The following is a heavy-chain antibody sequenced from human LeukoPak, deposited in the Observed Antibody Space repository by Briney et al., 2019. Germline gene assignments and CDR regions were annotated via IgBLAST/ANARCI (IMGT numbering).Heavy chain of an antibody. CDR2: FDPEDGET. J-gene: IGHJ6*03. CDR3: ATVSFYCSGGSCYSNYYYYMDV. V-gene: IGHV1-24*01. D-gene: IGHD2-15*01. Sequence: ASVKVSCKVSGYTLTELSMHWVRQAPGKGLEWMGGFDPEDGETIYAQKFQGRLTMTEDTCTDTAYMELSSERCEDTGVYYCATVSFYCSGGSCYSNYYYYMDVWGKGTTVTVSS. CDR1: GYTLTELS.